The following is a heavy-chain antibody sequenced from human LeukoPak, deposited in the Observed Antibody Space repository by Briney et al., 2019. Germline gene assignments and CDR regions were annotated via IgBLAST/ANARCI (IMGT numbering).Heavy chain of an antibody. V-gene: IGHV3-9*01. CDR3: AKAEYSSGWYVDY. Sequence: GGSLRLSCAASGFTFDDYAMHWVRQAPGKGLEWVSGISWNSGSIGYADSVKGRFSISRDNAKNSLYLQMNSLRAEDTALYYCAKAEYSSGWYVDYWGQGTLVTVSS. CDR2: ISWNSGSI. CDR1: GFTFDDYA. D-gene: IGHD6-19*01. J-gene: IGHJ4*02.